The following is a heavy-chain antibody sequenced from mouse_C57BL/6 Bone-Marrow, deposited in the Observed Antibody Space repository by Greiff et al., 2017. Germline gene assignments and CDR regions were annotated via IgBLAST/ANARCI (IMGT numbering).Heavy chain of an antibody. CDR2: RWSGGSS. CDR3: ARSYYGSGFAY. V-gene: IGHV2-2*01. J-gene: IGHJ3*01. D-gene: IGHD1-1*01. CDR1: GFSLPSYG. Sequence: VMLVESGPGLAQPSQSLSITCTVSGFSLPSYGVHWVRPSPGKGLEWLGVRWSGGSSDYNAAFISRLSISKDNSKSQVFFKMNSLQADDTAIYYCARSYYGSGFAYWGQGTLVTVSA.